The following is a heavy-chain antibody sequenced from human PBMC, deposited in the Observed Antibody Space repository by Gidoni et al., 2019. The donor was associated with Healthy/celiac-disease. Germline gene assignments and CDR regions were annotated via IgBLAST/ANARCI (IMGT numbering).Heavy chain of an antibody. J-gene: IGHJ4*02. D-gene: IGHD2-2*01. CDR3: AVGGYCSSTSCFASSIAVRLAY. Sequence: HVQLQQWGAGLLMPSETLSLTCAVYGGSFSGYYWSWIRQPPGKGLEWIGEINHSGSNKYNPSLKSRVTISVDKSKNQFSLKLSSVTAADTAMYYCAVGGYCSSTSCFASSIAVRLAYWGQGTLVTVSS. CDR1: GGSFSGYY. CDR2: INHSGSN. V-gene: IGHV4-34*01.